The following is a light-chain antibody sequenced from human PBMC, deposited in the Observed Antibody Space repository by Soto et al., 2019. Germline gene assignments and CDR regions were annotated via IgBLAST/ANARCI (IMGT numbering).Light chain of an antibody. CDR1: QSVSSK. J-gene: IGKJ1*01. CDR2: GAS. CDR3: QHYSTWLWT. Sequence: EIVMTQSPATLSVSPGERATLSCRASQSVSSKLAWYQQKPGQGPRLLIYGASTRATGIPARFSGSGSGTAFTLTISNLQSEDFAVYYCQHYSTWLWTFGQGTKVEIK. V-gene: IGKV3-15*01.